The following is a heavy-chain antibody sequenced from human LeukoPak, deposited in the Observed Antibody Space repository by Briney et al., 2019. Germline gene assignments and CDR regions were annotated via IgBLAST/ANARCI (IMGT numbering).Heavy chain of an antibody. CDR3: ARAPSPPPSDSTSPYSYYGMDV. CDR1: GGTFSIYA. J-gene: IGHJ6*04. Sequence: SVTVSCTASGGTFSIYAISWVRQAPGQGLEWMGGIIPIFGTANYAQKFQGRVTITADESTSTAYMELSSLRSEDTAVYYCARAPSPPPSDSTSPYSYYGMDVWGKGTTVTVSS. CDR2: IIPIFGTA. V-gene: IGHV1-69*01. D-gene: IGHD2-2*02.